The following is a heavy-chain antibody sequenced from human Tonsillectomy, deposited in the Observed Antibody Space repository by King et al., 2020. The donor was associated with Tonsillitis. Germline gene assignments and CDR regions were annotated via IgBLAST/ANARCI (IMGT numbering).Heavy chain of an antibody. CDR2: ISFDGNNR. Sequence: VQSGRSLRLSCAASGFTLSSYAIHWVRQAPGKGLEWVAVISFDGNNRHYADSVKGRFTISRDNSKNTLYLQMKSLRAEDTAVYYCARSIAVADPGDYWGQGTLVTVSS. CDR3: ARSIAVADPGDY. J-gene: IGHJ4*02. V-gene: IGHV3-30*04. D-gene: IGHD6-19*01. CDR1: GFTLSSYA.